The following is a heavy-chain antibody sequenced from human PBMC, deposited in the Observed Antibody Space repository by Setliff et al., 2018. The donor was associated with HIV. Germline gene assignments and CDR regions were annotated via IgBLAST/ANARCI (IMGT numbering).Heavy chain of an antibody. CDR3: ARVLLRTNAVYGVVSNRFDP. CDR2: VSPDGSRS. J-gene: IGHJ5*02. D-gene: IGHD2-8*01. Sequence: PSETLSLTCTVSGGSISSSSYYWGWIRQPPGKGLEWVASVSPDGSRSYCVGSVKGRCTASRDNAKSSLYLQMNSLRAEDTAVYYCARVLLRTNAVYGVVSNRFDPWGQGTLVTVSS. CDR1: GGSISSSSYY. V-gene: IGHV3-7*03.